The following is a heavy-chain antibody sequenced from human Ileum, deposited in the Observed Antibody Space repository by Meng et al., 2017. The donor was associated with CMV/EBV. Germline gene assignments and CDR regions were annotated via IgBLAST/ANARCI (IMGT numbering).Heavy chain of an antibody. CDR3: ASDYHACSGSRHLPFEA. Sequence: QVHETEPGPVKPSPSRSLSRTVYGSANSISSYYWGWIRQPPGKGLEWIGNMYFRGSTVYNPSLSSRVTISVDTSKNQFSLRLSSVTAADTAVYYCASDYHACSGSRHLPFEAWGQGILVTVSS. J-gene: IGHJ5*02. D-gene: IGHD3-22*01. CDR2: MYFRGST. CDR1: GSANSISSYY. V-gene: IGHV4-59*12.